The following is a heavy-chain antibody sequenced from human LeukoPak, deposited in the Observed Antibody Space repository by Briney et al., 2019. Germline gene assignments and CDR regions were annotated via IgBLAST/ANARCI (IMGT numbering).Heavy chain of an antibody. Sequence: SETLSLTCAVYGGSLSGYYWSWIRQPPGKGLEWIGEINHSGSTNYNPSLKSRVTITVDTSKNQFSLKLSPVTAADTAVYYCASGRFGDYNWFDPWGQGTLVTVSS. CDR2: INHSGST. CDR1: GGSLSGYY. J-gene: IGHJ5*02. V-gene: IGHV4-34*01. D-gene: IGHD3-10*01. CDR3: ASGRFGDYNWFDP.